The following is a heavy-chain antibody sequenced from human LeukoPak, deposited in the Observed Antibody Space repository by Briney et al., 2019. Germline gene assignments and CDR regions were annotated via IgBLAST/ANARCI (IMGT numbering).Heavy chain of an antibody. D-gene: IGHD5-18*01. V-gene: IGHV3-74*01. J-gene: IGHJ4*02. CDR1: GLTFSSYW. Sequence: PGGSLRLSCAVSGLTFSSYWMHWVRQAPGKRLVWVSRINSDGSSTNYADSVKGRFTISRDNAKNTLYLQMNSLRDEDTAVYYCAKDLLSRYGYHDYWGQGTLVTVSS. CDR3: AKDLLSRYGYHDY. CDR2: INSDGSST.